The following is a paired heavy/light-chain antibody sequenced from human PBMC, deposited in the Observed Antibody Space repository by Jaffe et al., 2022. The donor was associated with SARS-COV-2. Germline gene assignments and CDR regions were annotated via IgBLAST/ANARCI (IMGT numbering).Heavy chain of an antibody. CDR3: ARHYDTSGFFGY. J-gene: IGHJ4*02. CDR1: GFTFVSYS. CDR2: ISSSSNYI. V-gene: IGHV3-21*01. D-gene: IGHD3-22*01. Sequence: EVQLVESGGGLVKPGGSLRLSCAASGFTFVSYSMNWVRQAPGKGLEWVSSISSSSNYIYYADSVKGRFIISRDNAKNSLFLQMNSLRAEDTAVYYCARHYDTSGFFGYWGQGTLLTVSS.
Light chain of an antibody. J-gene: IGKJ1*01. CDR3: LQYNSDWT. V-gene: IGKV1-5*03. CDR2: EAS. Sequence: DIQMTQFPSTLSASVGDRVTITCRASQSINSWLAWYQQKPGKAPKVLIYEASSLEGGVPSRFSGSGYGTEFTLTISSLQPDDFATYYCLQYNSDWTFGQGTKVEIK. CDR1: QSINSW.